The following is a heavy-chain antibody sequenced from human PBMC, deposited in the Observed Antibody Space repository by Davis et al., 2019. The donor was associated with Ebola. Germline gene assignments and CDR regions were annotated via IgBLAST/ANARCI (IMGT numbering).Heavy chain of an antibody. CDR2: ISSSSSYI. CDR1: GFTFSSYS. CDR3: ARDLGITMVQGVNKGYYYYGMDV. D-gene: IGHD3-10*01. J-gene: IGHJ6*02. V-gene: IGHV3-21*01. Sequence: AGSLTLSCAASGFTFSSYSMNWVRQAPGKGLEWVSSISSSSSYIYYADSVKGRFTISRDNAKNSLYLQMNSLRAEDTAVYYCARDLGITMVQGVNKGYYYYGMDVWGQGTTVTVSS.